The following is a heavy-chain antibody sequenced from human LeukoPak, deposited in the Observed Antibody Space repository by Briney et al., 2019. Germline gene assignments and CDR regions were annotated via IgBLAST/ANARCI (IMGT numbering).Heavy chain of an antibody. V-gene: IGHV4-59*01. CDR2: IFYSGNT. CDR3: AKESAYSYPT. J-gene: IGHJ4*02. Sequence: PSETLSLTCTVSGGSISSYYWSWVRQPPGKGLEWIGYIFYSGNTNYNPSLKSRVTISVDPSKNQFSLKLGSVTAADTAVYYCAKESAYSYPTWGQGTLVTVSS. CDR1: GGSISSYY. D-gene: IGHD5-18*01.